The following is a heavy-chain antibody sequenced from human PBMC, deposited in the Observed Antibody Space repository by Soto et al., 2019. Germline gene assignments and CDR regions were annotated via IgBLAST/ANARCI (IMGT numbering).Heavy chain of an antibody. CDR3: ANRPAYDISTGYYPFDS. CDR2: IYWDDGK. CDR1: GFSLSTTGVG. J-gene: IGHJ4*02. V-gene: IGHV2-5*02. Sequence: QIILKESGPTLVKPTQTLTLTFTFSGFSLSTTGVGVDWLSQPPGKALQWLALIYWDDGKRYSPSLKTRLNITKDTSKNPAVLTPTNVDSVDTATYYCANRPAYDISTGYYPFDSWGQGSLVTVSS. D-gene: IGHD3-9*01.